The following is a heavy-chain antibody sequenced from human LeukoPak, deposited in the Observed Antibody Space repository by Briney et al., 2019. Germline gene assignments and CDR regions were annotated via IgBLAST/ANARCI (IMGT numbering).Heavy chain of an antibody. CDR1: GFSLSTFA. CDR2: IGASDGYT. Sequence: TGGSLRLSCVASGFSLSTFAMSWVRQSPEKGLEWVSAIGASDGYTYHADSVKGRFTISRDNSKNTLYLQMNSLRAEDTAVYYCAKNIGGLDYWGQGTLVTVSS. V-gene: IGHV3-23*01. J-gene: IGHJ4*02. D-gene: IGHD3-10*01. CDR3: AKNIGGLDY.